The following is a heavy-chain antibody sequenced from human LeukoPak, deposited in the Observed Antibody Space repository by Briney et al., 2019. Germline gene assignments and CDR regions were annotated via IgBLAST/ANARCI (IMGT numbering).Heavy chain of an antibody. CDR1: GFTFTSSA. V-gene: IGHV1-58*02. J-gene: IGHJ5*02. CDR3: ARLPKWDGGSCCLDP. Sequence: SVKVSCKASGFTFTSSAMQWVRQARGQRLEWIGWIVVGSGNTNYAQKFQERVTITRDMSTSTAYMELSSLRSEDTAVYYCARLPKWDGGSCCLDPWGQGTLVTVSS. D-gene: IGHD2-15*01. CDR2: IVVGSGNT.